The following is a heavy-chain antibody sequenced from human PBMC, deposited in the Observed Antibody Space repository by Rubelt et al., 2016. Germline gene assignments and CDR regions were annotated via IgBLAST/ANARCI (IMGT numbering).Heavy chain of an antibody. V-gene: IGHV4-39*01. CDR3: ARTYYYDSSGPVDY. J-gene: IGHJ4*02. CDR2: ISYNGRT. D-gene: IGHD3-22*01. Sequence: KGLEWIGYISYNGRTSYNPSLQSRVTISVDTSKNQFSLNLSSVTAADTAVYYCARTYYYDSSGPVDYWGQGTLVTVSS.